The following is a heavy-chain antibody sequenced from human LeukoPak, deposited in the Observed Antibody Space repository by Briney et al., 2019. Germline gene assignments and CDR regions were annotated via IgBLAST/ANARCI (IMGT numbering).Heavy chain of an antibody. Sequence: ASVKVSCKASGYTFTGYYMHWVRQAPGQGREGMGWINPNSCGTNYAQKFQGRGTMTSDTSISTAYMEVSRLRSDDTALYPCARDTDEYSSPHNYYYGMDVWGQGTTVTVSS. J-gene: IGHJ6*02. V-gene: IGHV1-2*02. D-gene: IGHD6-6*01. CDR2: INPNSCGT. CDR3: ARDTDEYSSPHNYYYGMDV. CDR1: GYTFTGYY.